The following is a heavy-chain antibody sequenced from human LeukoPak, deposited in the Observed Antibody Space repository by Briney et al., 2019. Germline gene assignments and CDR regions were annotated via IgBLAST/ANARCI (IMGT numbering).Heavy chain of an antibody. D-gene: IGHD1-26*01. V-gene: IGHV4-4*09. CDR1: GGSISSYY. CDR3: ARVCRVRGSYGFNY. J-gene: IGHJ4*02. CDR2: IYTSGST. Sequence: SETLSLTCTVSGGSISSYYWSWIRQPPGKGLEWIGYIYTSGSTNYNPSLKSRVTISVDTSKNQFSLKLSSVTAADTAVYYCARVCRVRGSYGFNYWGQGTLVTVSS.